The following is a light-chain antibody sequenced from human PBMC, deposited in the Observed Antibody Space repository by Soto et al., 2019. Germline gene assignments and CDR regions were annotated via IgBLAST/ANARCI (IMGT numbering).Light chain of an antibody. CDR2: GAS. CDR3: QQHGDSPIT. CDR1: QSISSY. J-gene: IGKJ5*01. Sequence: DIEMTQSPATLSVSPGKRATLSCRASQSISSYLAWYQQKPGQAPRLLIYGASSRATGIPDRSSGSGSGTDFSLTISRLEPEDFAVYYCQQHGDSPITFGQGARLEIK. V-gene: IGKV3-20*01.